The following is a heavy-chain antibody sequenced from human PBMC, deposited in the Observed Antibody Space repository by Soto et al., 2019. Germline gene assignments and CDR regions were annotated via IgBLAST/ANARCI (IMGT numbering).Heavy chain of an antibody. V-gene: IGHV4-30-2*01. J-gene: IGHJ4*02. CDR1: GGSISNAAYS. D-gene: IGHD5-18*01. CDR2: IYPSGMP. CDR3: ARERGGYGLFDS. Sequence: SETLSLTCTVSGGSISNAAYSWSWIRQPPGKGLEWIGYIYPSGMPFYNPSLRSRVTISIDRSNDQFSLNLKSVTAADTAVYYCARERGGYGLFDSWGQGALVTVSS.